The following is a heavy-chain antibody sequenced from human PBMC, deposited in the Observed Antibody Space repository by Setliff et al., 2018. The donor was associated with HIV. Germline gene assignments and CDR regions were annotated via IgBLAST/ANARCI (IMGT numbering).Heavy chain of an antibody. CDR2: INTATVTTT. D-gene: IGHD5-18*01. CDR1: GFSFSSYS. Sequence: PGGSLRLSCAASGFSFSSYSMNWVRQAPGKGLEWIAYINTATVTTTVYYADSVEGRFTVSRDNPKNSLYLQMTSLRAEDTAVYYCARDDSNGNTDAFDIWGQGTTVTVSS. CDR3: ARDDSNGNTDAFDI. J-gene: IGHJ3*02. V-gene: IGHV3-48*04.